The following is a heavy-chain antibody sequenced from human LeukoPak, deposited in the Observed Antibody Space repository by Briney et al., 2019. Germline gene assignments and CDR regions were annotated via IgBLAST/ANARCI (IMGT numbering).Heavy chain of an antibody. Sequence: GGSLRLSCAASGFTFSSYWMSWVRQAPGKGLEWVAVISYDGSNKYYADSVKGRFTISRDNSKNTLYLQMNSLRAEDTAVYYCARAPGLAARVDYWGQGTLVTVSS. V-gene: IGHV3-30*19. CDR2: ISYDGSNK. CDR3: ARAPGLAARVDY. D-gene: IGHD3/OR15-3a*01. J-gene: IGHJ4*02. CDR1: GFTFSSYW.